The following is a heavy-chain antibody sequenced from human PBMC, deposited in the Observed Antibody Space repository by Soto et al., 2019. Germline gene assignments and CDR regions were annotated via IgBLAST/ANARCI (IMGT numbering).Heavy chain of an antibody. CDR2: IYYDGST. J-gene: IGHJ4*02. D-gene: IGHD2-15*01. Sequence: SLTCSVSGGSINSNNYYWAWIRQPPGKGLAWIASIYYDGSTYYNPSLKSRVTISVDASKNRFYLQLRSVTAADTAVYYCAKVVVAATRHTDFDSWGQGTLVTVSS. V-gene: IGHV4-39*01. CDR3: AKVVVAATRHTDFDS. CDR1: GGSINSNNYY.